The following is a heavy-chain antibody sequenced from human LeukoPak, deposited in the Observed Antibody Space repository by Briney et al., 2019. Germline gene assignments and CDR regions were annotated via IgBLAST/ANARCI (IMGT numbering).Heavy chain of an antibody. V-gene: IGHV4-4*07. Sequence: SETLSLTCSVSGGSISSYRCSWIRQPAGKGLEWIGRMYASGSTNFNPSLKSRVTMSVDTSKNQFSLRLNSVTAADTAVYYCARLSTGPYGLGAFDIWGQGTMVTVSS. CDR1: GGSISSYR. CDR2: MYASGST. D-gene: IGHD1-1*01. J-gene: IGHJ3*02. CDR3: ARLSTGPYGLGAFDI.